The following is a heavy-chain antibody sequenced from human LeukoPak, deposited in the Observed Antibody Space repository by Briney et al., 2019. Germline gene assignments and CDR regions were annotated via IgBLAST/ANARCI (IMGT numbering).Heavy chain of an antibody. V-gene: IGHV5-51*01. J-gene: IGHJ4*02. CDR3: ARQGTYYDSSGYYIDY. D-gene: IGHD3-22*01. Sequence: GASLKISCKGSGYSFTSYWIGWVRQMPGKGLEWMGIIYPGDSDTRYSPSFQGQVTISADKSISTAYLQWSSLKASDTAMYYCARQGTYYDSSGYYIDYWGQGTLVTVSS. CDR1: GYSFTSYW. CDR2: IYPGDSDT.